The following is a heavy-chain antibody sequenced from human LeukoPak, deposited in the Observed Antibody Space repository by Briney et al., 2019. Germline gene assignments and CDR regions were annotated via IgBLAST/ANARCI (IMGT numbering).Heavy chain of an antibody. CDR2: IIPIFGTA. V-gene: IGHV1-69*13. CDR1: GGTFSSYA. Sequence: GASVKVSCKASGGTFSSYAISWVRQAPGQGLEWMGGIIPIFGTANYAQKFQGRVTITADESTSTAYMELRSLRSDDTAVYYCARTWATIFGVVIIPNRSYFDYWGQGTLVTVSS. CDR3: ARTWATIFGVVIIPNRSYFDY. D-gene: IGHD3-3*01. J-gene: IGHJ4*02.